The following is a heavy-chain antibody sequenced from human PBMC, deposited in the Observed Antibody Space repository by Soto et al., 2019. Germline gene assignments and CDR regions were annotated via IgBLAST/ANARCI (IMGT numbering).Heavy chain of an antibody. J-gene: IGHJ6*02. D-gene: IGHD3-22*01. CDR1: GFTFSNYY. V-gene: IGHV3-74*01. CDR2: IKRDGSDT. CDR3: ARVVVVIPPGYYYAMDV. Sequence: GGSLRLSCAASGFTFSNYYMHWVRQAPGKGLVWVSRIKRDGSDTIYADSVRGRFTISRDNGKNSLFLQMNSLRDEDTAVYYCARVVVVIPPGYYYAMDVWGQGTTVTVSS.